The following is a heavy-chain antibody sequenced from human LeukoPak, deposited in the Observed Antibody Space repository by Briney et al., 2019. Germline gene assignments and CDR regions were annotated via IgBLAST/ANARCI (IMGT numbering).Heavy chain of an antibody. D-gene: IGHD6-19*01. CDR1: GYPFTSYD. J-gene: IGHJ6*03. CDR3: AREVPDSGWATYHYYFLDV. CDR2: MNPSSGHT. V-gene: IGHV1-8*03. Sequence: GASVKVSCKASGYPFTSYDINWVRQATGQGLQWMGWMNPSSGHTAYAQKFQGRVTITRNTSINTAYMELNSLRSEDTAVYYCAREVPDSGWATYHYYFLDVWGKGTTVTISS.